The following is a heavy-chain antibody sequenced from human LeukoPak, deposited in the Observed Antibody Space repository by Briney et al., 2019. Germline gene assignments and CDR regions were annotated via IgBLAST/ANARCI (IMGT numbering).Heavy chain of an antibody. Sequence: GSLRLSCTASGFTFGDYAMSWIRQPPGKGLEWIGEINHSGSTNYNPSLKSRVTISVDTSKNQFSLKLSSVTAADTAVYYCARGRKSAAGKRYYYYMDVWGKGTTVTVSS. CDR1: GFTFGDYA. CDR2: INHSGST. J-gene: IGHJ6*03. CDR3: ARGRKSAAGKRYYYYMDV. D-gene: IGHD6-13*01. V-gene: IGHV4-34*01.